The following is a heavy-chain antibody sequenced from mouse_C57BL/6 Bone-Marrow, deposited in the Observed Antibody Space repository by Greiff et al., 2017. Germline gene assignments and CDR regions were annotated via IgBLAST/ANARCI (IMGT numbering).Heavy chain of an antibody. V-gene: IGHV1-69*01. J-gene: IGHJ3*01. CDR2: IDPSDSYT. D-gene: IGHD2-2*01. CDR1: GYTFTSYW. Sequence: VQLQQPGAELVMPGASVKLSCKASGYTFTSYWMHWVKQRPGQGLEWIGEIDPSDSYTNYNQKFKGKSTLTVDKSSSTAYMQLSSLTSEDSAVYYCARGTLGYEGFAYWGHGPLVTVSA. CDR3: ARGTLGYEGFAY.